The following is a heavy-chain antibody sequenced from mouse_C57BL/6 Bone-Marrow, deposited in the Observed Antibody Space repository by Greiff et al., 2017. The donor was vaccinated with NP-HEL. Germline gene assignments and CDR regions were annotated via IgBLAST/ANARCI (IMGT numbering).Heavy chain of an antibody. Sequence: EVKLVESGGGLVQPGGSLSLSCAASGFTFTDYYMSWVRQPPGKALEWLGFIRNKANGYTTEYSASVKGRFTISRDNSQSILYLQMNALRAEDSATYYCARSTVVPFAYWGQGTLVTVSA. D-gene: IGHD1-1*01. CDR3: ARSTVVPFAY. J-gene: IGHJ3*01. CDR2: IRNKANGYTT. V-gene: IGHV7-3*01. CDR1: GFTFTDYY.